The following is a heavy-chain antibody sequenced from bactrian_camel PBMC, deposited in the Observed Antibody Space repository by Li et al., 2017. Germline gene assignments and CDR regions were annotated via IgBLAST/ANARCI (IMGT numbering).Heavy chain of an antibody. CDR1: GDTKNYC. D-gene: IGHD6*01. J-gene: IGHJ6*01. CDR3: ATMWGSWSFGY. CDR2: LDNVGST. V-gene: IGHV3S55*01. Sequence: VQLVESGGGTAQTGGSLRLSCVASGDTKNYCMAWFRQAPGKEREGVAVLDNVGSTDYADSVKGRFTISRDNAKNTLYLQMNSLKTEDTAVYYCATMWGSWSFGYWGQGTQVTVS.